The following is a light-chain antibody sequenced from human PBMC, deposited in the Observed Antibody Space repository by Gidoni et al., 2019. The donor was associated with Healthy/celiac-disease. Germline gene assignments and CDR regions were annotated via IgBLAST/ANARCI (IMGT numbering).Light chain of an antibody. Sequence: SVLTQPPSASGTPGQRVTISSSGSSSNIGSNTVNWYQQPPGPAPKLLIYSNNQRPSGVPDRFSGSKSGTSASLAISGLQSEDEADYYCAAWDDSLHVVFGGGTKLTVL. CDR1: SSNIGSNT. CDR3: AAWDDSLHVV. V-gene: IGLV1-44*01. J-gene: IGLJ2*01. CDR2: SNN.